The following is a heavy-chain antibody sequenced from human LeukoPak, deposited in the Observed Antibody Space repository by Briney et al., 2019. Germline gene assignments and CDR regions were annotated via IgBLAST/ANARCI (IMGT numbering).Heavy chain of an antibody. CDR3: ATQRSISSSADY. J-gene: IGHJ4*02. CDR2: ISGSGGST. CDR1: GFTFSSYA. Sequence: GGSLRLSCAAPGFTFSSYAMSWVRQAPGKGLEWVSAISGSGGSTYYADSVKGRFTISRDNSKNTLYLQMNSLRAEDTAVYYCATQRSISSSADYWGQGTLVTVSS. V-gene: IGHV3-23*01. D-gene: IGHD6-6*01.